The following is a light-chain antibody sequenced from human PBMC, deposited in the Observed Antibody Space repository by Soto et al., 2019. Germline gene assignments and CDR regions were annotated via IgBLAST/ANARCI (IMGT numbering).Light chain of an antibody. V-gene: IGKV3-20*01. CDR3: QQYGSSLWT. CDR1: QSVSSSY. CDR2: GAS. Sequence: VLTQSPGTLSLSPGERATLSCRASQSVSSSYLAWYQQKPGQALRLLIYGASSRATGIPDRFSGSGSGTDFTLTISRLEPEDFAVYYCQQYGSSLWTFGQGTKVDIK. J-gene: IGKJ1*01.